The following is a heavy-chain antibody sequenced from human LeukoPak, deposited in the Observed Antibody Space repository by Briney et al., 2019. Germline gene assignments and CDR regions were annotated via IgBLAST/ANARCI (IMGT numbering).Heavy chain of an antibody. Sequence: SGTLSLTCAVSGGSISSSNWWSWVRQPPGKGLEWIGEIYLGGSTNYSPSLKSRITISVDMAKSQSSLKLSSVTAADTAVYYCASNLRFLEWLPDSWGQGTLVTVSS. CDR3: ASNLRFLEWLPDS. CDR1: GGSISSSNW. J-gene: IGHJ4*02. CDR2: IYLGGST. V-gene: IGHV4-4*02. D-gene: IGHD3-3*01.